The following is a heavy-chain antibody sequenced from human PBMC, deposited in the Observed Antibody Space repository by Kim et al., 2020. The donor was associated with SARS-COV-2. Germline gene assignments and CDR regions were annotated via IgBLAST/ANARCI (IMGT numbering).Heavy chain of an antibody. CDR1: RGSIDTGHYY. D-gene: IGHD2-2*01. J-gene: IGHJ6*02. Sequence: SETLSLTCTVSRGSIDTGHYYWTWIRQHPGKGLEWIGFVYSIGSTSYNPSLKSRVTISMDTSKNQFSLRLTSVTAADTAVYFCARHSAPSDGGIDVWGQG. CDR3: ARHSAPSDGGIDV. V-gene: IGHV4-31*03. CDR2: VYSIGST.